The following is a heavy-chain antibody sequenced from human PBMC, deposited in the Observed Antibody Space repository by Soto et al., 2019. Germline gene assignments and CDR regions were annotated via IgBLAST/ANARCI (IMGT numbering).Heavy chain of an antibody. CDR3: AKGGYDSTFCYFDY. J-gene: IGHJ4*02. CDR1: GFTVSSNY. V-gene: IGHV3-53*01. Sequence: GGSLRLSCAASGFTVSSNYMSWVRQAPGKGLEWVSVIYSGGSTYYADSVKGRFTISRDNSKNTLYLQMNSLRAEDTAVYYCAKGGYDSTFCYFDYWGQGTLVTVSS. CDR2: IYSGGST. D-gene: IGHD3-22*01.